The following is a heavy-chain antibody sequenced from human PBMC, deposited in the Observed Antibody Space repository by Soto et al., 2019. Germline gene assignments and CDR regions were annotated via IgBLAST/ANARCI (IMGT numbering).Heavy chain of an antibody. CDR3: ARDFVPPDYGDYWGDYYYGMDV. Sequence: QVQLVQSGAEVKKPGASVKVSCKASGYTFTSYGISWVRQAPGQGLEWMGWISAYNGNTNYAQKLQGRVTMTTDTSTSTAYMELRSLRSDDTAVYYCARDFVPPDYGDYWGDYYYGMDVWGQGTTVTVSS. CDR1: GYTFTSYG. J-gene: IGHJ6*02. CDR2: ISAYNGNT. V-gene: IGHV1-18*01. D-gene: IGHD4-17*01.